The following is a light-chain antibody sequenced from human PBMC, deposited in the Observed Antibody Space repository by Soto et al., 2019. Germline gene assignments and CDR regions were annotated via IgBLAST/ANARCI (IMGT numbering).Light chain of an antibody. CDR2: GAS. Sequence: EIVLTQSPGTLSLSPGERATLSCRASQSVSSSYLAWYQQKPGQAPRLLIYGASSRATRIPDRFSGSGSGTDFTLTISRLEPEDFAVYYCQQYGRSPPYTFGQGTKLEIK. CDR1: QSVSSSY. CDR3: QQYGRSPPYT. J-gene: IGKJ2*01. V-gene: IGKV3-20*01.